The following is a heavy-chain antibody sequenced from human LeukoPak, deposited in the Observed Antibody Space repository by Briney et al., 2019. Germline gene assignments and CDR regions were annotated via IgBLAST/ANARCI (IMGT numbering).Heavy chain of an antibody. V-gene: IGHV3-21*01. Sequence: PAGSLRLSCAASGFTFSSYSMNWVRQAPGKGLEWVSSISSSSSYIYYADSVKGRFTISRDNAKNSLYLQMNSLRAEDTAVYYCARGGQQLASPFDYWGQGTLVTVSS. CDR1: GFTFSSYS. CDR2: ISSSSSYI. CDR3: ARGGQQLASPFDY. J-gene: IGHJ4*02. D-gene: IGHD6-6*01.